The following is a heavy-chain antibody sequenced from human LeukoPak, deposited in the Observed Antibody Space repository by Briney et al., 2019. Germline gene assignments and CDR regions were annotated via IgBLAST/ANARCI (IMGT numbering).Heavy chain of an antibody. D-gene: IGHD3-10*01. CDR2: ISSGGTYE. J-gene: IGHJ4*02. CDR3: ARDSTYYYDSGSSGPHYFGN. CDR1: GFAFSNYA. V-gene: IGHV3-30*01. Sequence: GGSLRLSCAASGFAFSNYAMHWVRQAPGKGLEWVSLISSGGTYEYYADSVKGRFTISRDNSKNTLHLQLNSLRAEDTAVYYCARDSTYYYDSGSSGPHYFGNWGQGTLVTVSS.